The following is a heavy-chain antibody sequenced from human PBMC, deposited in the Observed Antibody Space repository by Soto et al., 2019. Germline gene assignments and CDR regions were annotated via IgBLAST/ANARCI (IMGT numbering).Heavy chain of an antibody. CDR3: SKGSRLPSFDWVGLWDG. V-gene: IGHV3-23*01. CDR2: FCASDGTS. D-gene: IGHD3-9*01. J-gene: IGHJ6*01. Sequence: VQLLESGGGLVQPGGSLRLSCAASEFTFNSYSMSWVRQAPGKGLEWVSAFCASDGTSYYADSVKGRFTISRDNSKNTFYLQMNSLRAEDTAVYYRSKGSRLPSFDWVGLWDGRGQGNTVTVSS. CDR1: EFTFNSYS.